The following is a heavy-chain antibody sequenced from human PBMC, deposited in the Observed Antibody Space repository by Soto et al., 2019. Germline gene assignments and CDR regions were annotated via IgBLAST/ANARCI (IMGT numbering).Heavy chain of an antibody. CDR3: AKDRVESGLGEVDY. V-gene: IGHV3-30*18. CDR1: GFTFSTNG. CDR2: ISYDGSQK. Sequence: QVQLVESGGGVVQPGRSLRLSCAASGFTFSTNGMHWVRQAPGKGLEWVAIISYDGSQKYYADSVKGRLTISRDNSRNKLYLQMNSLRAEDTAVYYCAKDRVESGLGEVDYXXXXTLVTVSS. D-gene: IGHD3-16*01. J-gene: IGHJ4*01.